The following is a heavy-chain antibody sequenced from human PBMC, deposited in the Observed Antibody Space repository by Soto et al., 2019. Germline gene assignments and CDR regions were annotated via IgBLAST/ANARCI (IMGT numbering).Heavy chain of an antibody. CDR3: ARQRALTYYFDY. V-gene: IGHV4-59*04. CDR2: IFYSGST. D-gene: IGHD6-25*01. Sequence: SETLSLTCTVSGGSISHYHWNWIRQAPGKGMEWIGYIFYSGSTYYNPSLKSRVTISVDTSKNQFSLKLSSVTAADTAVYYCARQRALTYYFDYWGQGTLVTVSS. CDR1: GGSISHYH. J-gene: IGHJ4*02.